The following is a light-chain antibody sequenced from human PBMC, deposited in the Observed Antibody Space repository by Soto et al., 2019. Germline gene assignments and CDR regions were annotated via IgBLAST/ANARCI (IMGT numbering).Light chain of an antibody. CDR3: CSYAGSYSWV. Sequence: QSALTQPRSVSGSPGQSVTISCTGTSSDVGAYKYVSWYQHHPGKAHKVMIYDVSERPSGVPDRFSGSKSDNKASLTISGLQAEDEADYYCCSYAGSYSWVFGGGTKLTVL. J-gene: IGLJ3*02. V-gene: IGLV2-11*01. CDR2: DVS. CDR1: SSDVGAYKY.